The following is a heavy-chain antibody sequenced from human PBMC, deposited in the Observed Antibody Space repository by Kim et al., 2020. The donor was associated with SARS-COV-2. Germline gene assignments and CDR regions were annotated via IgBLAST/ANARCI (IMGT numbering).Heavy chain of an antibody. D-gene: IGHD3-9*01. CDR1: GFTFSSYS. CDR2: ISSSSSYI. CDR3: ARDLSRYFDWSEGYYYYGMDV. V-gene: IGHV3-21*01. J-gene: IGHJ6*02. Sequence: GGSLRLSCAASGFTFSSYSMNWVRQAPGKGLEWVSSISSSSSYIYYADSVKGRFTISRDNAKNSLYLQMNSLRAEDTAVYYCARDLSRYFDWSEGYYYYGMDVWGQGTTVTVSS.